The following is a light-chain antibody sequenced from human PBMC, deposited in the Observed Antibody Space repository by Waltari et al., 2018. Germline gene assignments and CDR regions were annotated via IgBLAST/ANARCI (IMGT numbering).Light chain of an antibody. CDR1: QSISSF. Sequence: DIQMTQSPSSLSASVGDRITITCRASQSISSFLNWDQQKPGKAPKLLIYCPPSLPSGAPSRFSGSGSGTDFTLTISSLQPEDFGTYYCQQSYSTPRTFGPGTKVDI. CDR3: QQSYSTPRT. CDR2: CPP. V-gene: IGKV1-39*01. J-gene: IGKJ3*01.